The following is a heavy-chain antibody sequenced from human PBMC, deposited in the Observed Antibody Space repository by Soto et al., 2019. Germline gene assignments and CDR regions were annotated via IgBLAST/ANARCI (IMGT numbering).Heavy chain of an antibody. J-gene: IGHJ4*02. CDR2: IIKNRSEK. CDR1: GFTFSSYS. D-gene: IGHD1-26*01. Sequence: GGSLRLSCAASGFTFSSYSMNWVRQAPGKGLEWVANIIKNRSEKYYVDSVKGRFTISRDNAKNSLYLQMNSLRAEDTAVYYCARDRWDTIDYWGQGTLVTVSS. V-gene: IGHV3-7*03. CDR3: ARDRWDTIDY.